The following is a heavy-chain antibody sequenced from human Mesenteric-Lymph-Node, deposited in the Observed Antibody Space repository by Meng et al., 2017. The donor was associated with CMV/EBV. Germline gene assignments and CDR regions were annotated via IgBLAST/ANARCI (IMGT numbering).Heavy chain of an antibody. Sequence: GGSLRLSCAASGFIFSSYAMSWVRQAPGQGLEWVSTIYSGGSTYYADSVKGRFTISRDNSKNTLYLQMNSLRAEDTVVYYCAKGYAGNGYNLFDYWGQGTLVTVSS. CDR1: GFIFSSYA. V-gene: IGHV3-23*05. D-gene: IGHD5-24*01. CDR2: IYSGGST. CDR3: AKGYAGNGYNLFDY. J-gene: IGHJ4*02.